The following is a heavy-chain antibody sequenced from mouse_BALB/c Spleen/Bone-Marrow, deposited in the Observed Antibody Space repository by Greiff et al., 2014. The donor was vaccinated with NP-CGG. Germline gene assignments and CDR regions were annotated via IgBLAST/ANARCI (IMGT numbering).Heavy chain of an antibody. V-gene: IGHV5-9-3*01. J-gene: IGHJ1*01. CDR3: ARRALDYWYFDV. CDR1: GFTLSSYD. Sequence: EVQLVESGGGLVKPGGSLKLSCAASGFTLSSYDMSGVRQTPEKRLEWVAIINTGGSYTYYSDSVKGRFTISRDNAKNTLYLQMISLRSEDTAMYYCARRALDYWYFDVWGAGTTVTVSS. CDR2: INTGGSYT.